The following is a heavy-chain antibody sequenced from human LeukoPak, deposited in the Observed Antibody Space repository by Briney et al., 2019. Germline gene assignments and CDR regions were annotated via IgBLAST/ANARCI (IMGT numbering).Heavy chain of an antibody. J-gene: IGHJ4*02. Sequence: KPSETLSLTCTVSGGSISSYYWSWIRQPPGRGLEWIGYIYYSESTNYNPSLKSRVTISVDTSKNQFSLKLSSVTAADTAVYYCARDVAAADYYFDYWGQGTLVTVSS. D-gene: IGHD6-13*01. V-gene: IGHV4-59*01. CDR1: GGSISSYY. CDR2: IYYSEST. CDR3: ARDVAAADYYFDY.